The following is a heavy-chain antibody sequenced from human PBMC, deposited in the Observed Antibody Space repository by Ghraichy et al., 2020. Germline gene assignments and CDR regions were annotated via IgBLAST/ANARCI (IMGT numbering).Heavy chain of an antibody. CDR3: ARVGRYSSSWYLRS. Sequence: GESLNISCAASGFTFSDYYMSWIRQAPGKGLEWVSYISSSGSTIYYADSVKGRFTISRDNAKNSLYLQMNSLRAEDTAVYYCARVGRYSSSWYLRSWGQGTLVTVSS. D-gene: IGHD6-13*01. CDR2: ISSSGSTI. J-gene: IGHJ5*02. CDR1: GFTFSDYY. V-gene: IGHV3-11*01.